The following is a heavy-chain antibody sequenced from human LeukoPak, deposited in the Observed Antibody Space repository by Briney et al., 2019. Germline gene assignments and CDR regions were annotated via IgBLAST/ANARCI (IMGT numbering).Heavy chain of an antibody. V-gene: IGHV4-4*07. CDR3: AREQGDYAFDY. Sequence: SETLSLTCTVSGGSISSYYWNWIRQPAGKGLEWIGRIYTSGSTDYKPSLKSRVTMSVDTSKNQFSLKLSSVTAADTAVYYCAREQGDYAFDYWGQGTLVTVSS. CDR2: IYTSGST. CDR1: GGSISSYY. J-gene: IGHJ4*02. D-gene: IGHD4-17*01.